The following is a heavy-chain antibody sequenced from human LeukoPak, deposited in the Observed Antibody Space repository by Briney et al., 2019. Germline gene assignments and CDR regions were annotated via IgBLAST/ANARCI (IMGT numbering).Heavy chain of an antibody. CDR2: IYYSGST. CDR3: ARVSTTTYYYHYYMDS. D-gene: IGHD1-14*01. V-gene: IGHV4-59*11. J-gene: IGHJ6*03. Sequence: SETLSLTCTVSGGSISSHHWSWIRQPPGKGLEWIGYIYYSGSTNYNPSLKSRVTISVDTSKNQFSLKLSSVSAADTAVYYCARVSTTTYYYHYYMDSWGKGTTVTVSS. CDR1: GGSISSHH.